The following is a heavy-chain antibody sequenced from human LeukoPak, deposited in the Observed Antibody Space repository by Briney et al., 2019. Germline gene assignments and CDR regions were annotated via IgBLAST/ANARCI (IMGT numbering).Heavy chain of an antibody. J-gene: IGHJ5*02. CDR2: ISSSSSYI. CDR3: ARDPVVPAAYGNWFDP. Sequence: GGSLRLSCAASGFAFSSYSMNWVRQAPGKGLEWVSSISSSSSYIYYADSVKGRFTISRDNAKNSLYLQMNSLRAEDTAVYYCARDPVVPAAYGNWFDPWGQGTLVTVSS. CDR1: GFAFSSYS. V-gene: IGHV3-21*01. D-gene: IGHD2-2*01.